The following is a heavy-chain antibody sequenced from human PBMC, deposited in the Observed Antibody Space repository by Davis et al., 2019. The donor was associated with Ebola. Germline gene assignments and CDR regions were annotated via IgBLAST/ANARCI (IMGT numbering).Heavy chain of an antibody. V-gene: IGHV3-30*02. J-gene: IGHJ4*02. Sequence: GESLKISCAASGFTFSSYGMHWVRQAPGKGLEWVAFIRYDGSNKYYADSVKGRFTISRDNSKNTLYLQMNSLRAEDTAVYYCAKDGIVATISSFFDYWGQGTLVTVSS. CDR3: AKDGIVATISSFFDY. CDR2: IRYDGSNK. CDR1: GFTFSSYG. D-gene: IGHD5-12*01.